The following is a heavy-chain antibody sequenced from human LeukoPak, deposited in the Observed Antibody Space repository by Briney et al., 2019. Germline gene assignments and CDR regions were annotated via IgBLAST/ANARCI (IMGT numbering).Heavy chain of an antibody. CDR2: IYYNGST. Sequence: SETLSLTCTVSGGSIRYYYWSWIRQSPGKGLEWIEYIYYNGSTNYNPSLKGRVTISVDMSKNQFSLKMSSVTAADTAVYYCARKGGLFDYWGQGRLVTVSS. D-gene: IGHD2-15*01. CDR1: GGSIRYYY. J-gene: IGHJ4*02. V-gene: IGHV4-59*01. CDR3: ARKGGLFDY.